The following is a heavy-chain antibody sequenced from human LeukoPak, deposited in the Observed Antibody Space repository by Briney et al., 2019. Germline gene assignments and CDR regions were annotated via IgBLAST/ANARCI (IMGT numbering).Heavy chain of an antibody. Sequence: GGSLRLSCAASEFAFSNYWMNWVRQAPGKGLEWVSRINSDGSSISYADSVKGRFTISRDNAKNTLYLQMNSLRPEDTAVYYCTRGKNWFDYRGRGTLVTVSS. J-gene: IGHJ4*02. V-gene: IGHV3-74*01. CDR2: INSDGSSI. CDR3: TRGKNWFDY. D-gene: IGHD1-1*01. CDR1: EFAFSNYW.